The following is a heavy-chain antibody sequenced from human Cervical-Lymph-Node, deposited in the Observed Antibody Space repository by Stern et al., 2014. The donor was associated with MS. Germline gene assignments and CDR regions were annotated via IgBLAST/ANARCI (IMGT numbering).Heavy chain of an antibody. D-gene: IGHD2-8*02. Sequence: VQLVESGPGLVKPSETLSLTCAVSGDSISSYTHYWAWIRPPPGRGLALIGCVYCSGATDYNPSPKSPVPISGNTPKNPSPLGLNSLTAADTAVYYCAKHACTGAACPFDLWGQGTLVTVSS. J-gene: IGHJ4*02. CDR1: GDSISSYTHY. CDR2: VYCSGAT. CDR3: AKHACTGAACPFDL. V-gene: IGHV4-39*01.